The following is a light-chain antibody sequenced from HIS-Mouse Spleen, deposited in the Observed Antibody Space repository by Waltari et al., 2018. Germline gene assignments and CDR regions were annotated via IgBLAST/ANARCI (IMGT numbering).Light chain of an antibody. Sequence: QSALTQPASVSGSPGQSITISCTGTSSDVGSYNLVSWYQQHPGKAPKLMIYESSKRPSGVPNRFSGSKSGNTASLTISGLQAEDEADYYCCSYAGSSTWVFGGGTKLTVL. J-gene: IGLJ3*02. CDR3: CSYAGSSTWV. CDR1: SSDVGSYNL. CDR2: ESS. V-gene: IGLV2-23*01.